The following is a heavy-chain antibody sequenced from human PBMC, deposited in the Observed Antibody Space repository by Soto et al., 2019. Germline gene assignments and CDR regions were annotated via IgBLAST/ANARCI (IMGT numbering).Heavy chain of an antibody. J-gene: IGHJ3*02. D-gene: IGHD3-10*01. CDR2: IIPIFGTA. Sequence: EASVKVSCKASGGTFSSYAISWVRQAPGQGLEWMGGIIPIFGTANYAQKFQGRVTITADKSTSTAYMELSSLRSEDTAVYYCASPSMAPGKAFDIWGQGTMVTVSS. CDR1: GGTFSSYA. V-gene: IGHV1-69*06. CDR3: ASPSMAPGKAFDI.